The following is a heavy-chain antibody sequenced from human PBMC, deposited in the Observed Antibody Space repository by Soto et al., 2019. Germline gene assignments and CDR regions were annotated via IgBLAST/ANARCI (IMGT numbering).Heavy chain of an antibody. J-gene: IGHJ3*02. CDR3: ARSRNVAEFNDYGGNYHGFDI. V-gene: IGHV1-69*01. CDR2: IIPMFGTP. Sequence: QVQLEQSGAEVKKVGSSVKVSCKAFGGSVNSHAISWVRQAPGQGLEWMGGIIPMFGTPTYAQRFQAGVTISADESTSTVYLDLSSLRSEDTAMYYCARSRNVAEFNDYGGNYHGFDIWGQGTMVTVSS. CDR1: GGSVNSHA. D-gene: IGHD4-17*01.